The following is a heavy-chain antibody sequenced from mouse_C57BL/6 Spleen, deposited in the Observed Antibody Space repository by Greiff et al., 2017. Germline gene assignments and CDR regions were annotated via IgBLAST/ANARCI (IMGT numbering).Heavy chain of an antibody. CDR3: AIWSIIITTVVATGNFDY. CDR1: GYTFTSYW. V-gene: IGHV1-74*01. Sequence: VQLQQPGAELVKPGASVKVSCKASGYTFTSYWMHWVKQRPGQGLEWIGRIHPSDSDTNYNQKFKGKATLTVDKSSSTAYRQLSSLTSEDSAVYYCAIWSIIITTVVATGNFDYWGQGTTLTVSS. D-gene: IGHD1-1*01. J-gene: IGHJ2*01. CDR2: IHPSDSDT.